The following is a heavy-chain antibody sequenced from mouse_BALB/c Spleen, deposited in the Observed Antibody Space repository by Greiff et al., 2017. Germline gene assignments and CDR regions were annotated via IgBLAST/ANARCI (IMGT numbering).Heavy chain of an antibody. V-gene: IGHV2-9*02. Sequence: VKLMESGPGLVAPSQSLSITCTVSGFSLTSYGVHWVRQPPGKGLEWLGVIWAGGSTNYNSALMSRLSISKDNSKSQVFLKMNSLQTDDTAMYYCARRELGRAMDYWGQGTSVTVSS. CDR1: GFSLTSYG. CDR2: IWAGGST. D-gene: IGHD4-1*01. J-gene: IGHJ4*01. CDR3: ARRELGRAMDY.